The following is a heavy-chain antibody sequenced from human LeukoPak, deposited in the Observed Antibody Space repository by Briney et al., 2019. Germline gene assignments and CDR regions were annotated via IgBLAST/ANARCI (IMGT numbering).Heavy chain of an antibody. CDR2: ISGSGGST. Sequence: GGSLRLSCAASGFTFSSYAMSWVRQAPGKGLEWVSAISGSGGSTYYADSVKGRFTISRDNSKNTLYLQMGSLRAEDMAVYYCARDFGYYDSSGYPDGPGDYWGQGTLVTVSS. CDR3: ARDFGYYDSSGYPDGPGDY. V-gene: IGHV3-23*01. CDR1: GFTFSSYA. J-gene: IGHJ4*02. D-gene: IGHD3-22*01.